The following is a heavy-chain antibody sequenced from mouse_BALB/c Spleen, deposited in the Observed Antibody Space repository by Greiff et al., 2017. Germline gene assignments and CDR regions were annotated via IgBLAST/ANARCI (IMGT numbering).Heavy chain of an antibody. Sequence: EVQLQQSGPGLVKPSQSLSLTCSVTGYSITSGYYWNWIRQFPGNKLEWMGYISYDGSNNYNPSLKNRISITRDTSKNQFFLKLNSVTTEDTATDYCARERNWDGAWFAYWGQGTLVTVSA. CDR3: ARERNWDGAWFAY. V-gene: IGHV3-6*02. CDR1: GYSITSGYY. J-gene: IGHJ3*01. CDR2: ISYDGSN. D-gene: IGHD4-1*01.